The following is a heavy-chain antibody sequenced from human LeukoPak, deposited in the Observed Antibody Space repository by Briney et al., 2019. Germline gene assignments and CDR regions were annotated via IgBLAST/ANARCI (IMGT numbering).Heavy chain of an antibody. J-gene: IGHJ4*02. CDR3: TTDLRYCSSTSCYELGYFDY. D-gene: IGHD2-2*01. CDR2: IKSKTDGGTT. CDR1: GFTFSNAW. Sequence: PGGSLRLSCAASGFTFSNAWMNWVRQAPGKGPEWVGRIKSKTDGGTTDYAAPVKGRFTISRDDSKNTVYLQMNSLITEDTAVYYCTTDLRYCSSTSCYELGYFDYWGQGTLVTVSS. V-gene: IGHV3-15*07.